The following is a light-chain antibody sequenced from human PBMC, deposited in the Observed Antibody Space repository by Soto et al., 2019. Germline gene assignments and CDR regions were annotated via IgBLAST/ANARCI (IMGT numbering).Light chain of an antibody. CDR1: QSVSSSY. CDR3: QHYGSSPWT. CDR2: GVS. Sequence: EIVLTQSPGTLSLSPGERATLSCRASQSVSSSYLAWFQQKPGQSPRLLIYGVSSRATGIPARFSGSGSGEDFTLTISRLEPEDFAVYYCQHYGSSPWTFGQGTKVEI. J-gene: IGKJ1*01. V-gene: IGKV3-20*01.